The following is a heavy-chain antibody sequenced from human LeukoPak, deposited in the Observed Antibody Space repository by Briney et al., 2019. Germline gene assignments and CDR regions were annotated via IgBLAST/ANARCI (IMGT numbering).Heavy chain of an antibody. CDR3: ARVGGRYSYGYGTDY. CDR1: GGSISSSSYY. CDR2: IYYSGST. Sequence: PSETLSLTCTVSGGSISSSSYYWGWIRQPPGKGLEWIGYIYYSGSTNYNPSLKSRVTISIDTSKNQFSLKLSSVTAADTAVYYCARVGGRYSYGYGTDYWGQGTLVTVSS. V-gene: IGHV4-61*05. J-gene: IGHJ4*02. D-gene: IGHD5-18*01.